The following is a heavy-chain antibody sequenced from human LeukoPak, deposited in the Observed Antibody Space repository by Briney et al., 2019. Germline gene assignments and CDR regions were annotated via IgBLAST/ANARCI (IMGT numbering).Heavy chain of an antibody. V-gene: IGHV1-2*02. CDR3: ARVQLELGTQRDAFDI. Sequence: ASVKVSCKASGYTFTGYYMHWVRQAPGQGLEWMGWINPNSGGTNYAQKFQGRVTMTRDTSISTAYMELSRLRSDDTAVYYCARVQLELGTQRDAFDIWGQGTMVTVSS. CDR1: GYTFTGYY. J-gene: IGHJ3*02. D-gene: IGHD6-6*01. CDR2: INPNSGGT.